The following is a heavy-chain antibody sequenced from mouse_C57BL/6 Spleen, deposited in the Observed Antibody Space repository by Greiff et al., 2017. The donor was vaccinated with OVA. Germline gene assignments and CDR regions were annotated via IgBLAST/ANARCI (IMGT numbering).Heavy chain of an antibody. CDR2: INPNNGGT. V-gene: IGHV1-26*01. CDR3: ARWGEWYFDV. CDR1: GYTFTDYY. J-gene: IGHJ1*03. Sequence: EVQLQQSGPELVKPGASVKISCKASGYTFTDYYMNWVKQSHGKSLEWIGDINPNNGGTSYNQKFKGKATLTVDKSSSTAYMELRSLTSEDAAVYYCARWGEWYFDVWGTGTTVTVSS.